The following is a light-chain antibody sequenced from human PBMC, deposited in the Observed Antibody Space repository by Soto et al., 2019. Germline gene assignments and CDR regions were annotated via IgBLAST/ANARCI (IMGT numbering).Light chain of an antibody. Sequence: DIVMTQSPDSLAVSLGERATINCKSSQSVLYSSNNKNYLAWYQQKPGQPPKLLFYWASTRESGVPDRFSGSLSGTDFTLTISNLQAEDVAVYYCQQYYSPSTFGQGTKVEIK. V-gene: IGKV4-1*01. CDR2: WAS. CDR1: QSVLYSSNNKNY. CDR3: QQYYSPST. J-gene: IGKJ1*01.